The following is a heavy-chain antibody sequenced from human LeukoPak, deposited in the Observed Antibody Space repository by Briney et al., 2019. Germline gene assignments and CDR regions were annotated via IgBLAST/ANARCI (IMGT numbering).Heavy chain of an antibody. Sequence: GGSLRLSCAASGFTFSSYAMHWVRQAPGKGLEWVAVISYDGSNKYYADSVKGRFTISRDNSKNTLYLQMNSLRAEDTAVYYCAKVDRIAVAGSFDYWGQGTLVTVSS. V-gene: IGHV3-30-3*01. CDR1: GFTFSSYA. CDR2: ISYDGSNK. J-gene: IGHJ4*02. D-gene: IGHD6-19*01. CDR3: AKVDRIAVAGSFDY.